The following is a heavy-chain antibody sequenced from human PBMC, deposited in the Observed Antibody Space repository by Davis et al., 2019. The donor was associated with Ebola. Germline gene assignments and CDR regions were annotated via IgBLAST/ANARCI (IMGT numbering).Heavy chain of an antibody. J-gene: IGHJ4*02. Sequence: MPSETLSLTCAVSGGSISSSNWWSWVRLPPGKRLAWRGVIFHSGSTNYNPSLNSRVTISVDKSKNQFSLTLSSGTAADTAVYYWERVRGYSGYDLDYWGQGALVTVSS. CDR2: IFHSGST. CDR1: GGSISSSNW. CDR3: ERVRGYSGYDLDY. V-gene: IGHV4-4*02. D-gene: IGHD5-12*01.